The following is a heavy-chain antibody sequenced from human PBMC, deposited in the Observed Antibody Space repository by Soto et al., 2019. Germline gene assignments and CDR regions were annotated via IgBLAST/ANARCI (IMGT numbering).Heavy chain of an antibody. CDR3: ARAVAVAADFDS. Sequence: QVQLVQSGAEEKKPGASVKVSCKASGYTFTGYAMHWVRQAPGKRLEWMGWINAGNGNTKYSQKFQGRVTITRDTAASTAYMALSSLRSEDTAVYYCARAVAVAADFDSWGQGTMVTVSS. CDR1: GYTFTGYA. V-gene: IGHV1-3*05. CDR2: INAGNGNT. D-gene: IGHD6-19*01. J-gene: IGHJ4*02.